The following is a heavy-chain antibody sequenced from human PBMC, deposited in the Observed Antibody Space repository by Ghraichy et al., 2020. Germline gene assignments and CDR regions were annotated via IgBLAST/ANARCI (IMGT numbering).Heavy chain of an antibody. D-gene: IGHD2-2*02. CDR2: ISVRGGHT. V-gene: IGHV3-23*01. CDR1: GFTFSKYA. Sequence: GGSLRLSCAASGFTFSKYAMTWVRQAPGKGLEWVSSISVRGGHTYYADSVKGRFTMSRDNSKNTLYLQMSSLRTDDTAFYYCARSREYCRTTSCYMGDGLDVWGQMSTVTVSS. J-gene: IGHJ6*02. CDR3: ARSREYCRTTSCYMGDGLDV.